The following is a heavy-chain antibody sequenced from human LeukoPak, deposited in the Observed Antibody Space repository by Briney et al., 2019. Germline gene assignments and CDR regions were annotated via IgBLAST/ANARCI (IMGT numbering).Heavy chain of an antibody. V-gene: IGHV3-30*03. Sequence: GGSLRLSCAASGFTFSSYGMHWVRQAPGKGLEWVAVISYDGSNKYYADSVKGRFTISRDNAKNSLYLQMNSLRAEDTAVYYCARDGLGYSSGWDFDYWGQGTLVTVSS. CDR3: ARDGLGYSSGWDFDY. CDR2: ISYDGSNK. D-gene: IGHD6-19*01. J-gene: IGHJ4*02. CDR1: GFTFSSYG.